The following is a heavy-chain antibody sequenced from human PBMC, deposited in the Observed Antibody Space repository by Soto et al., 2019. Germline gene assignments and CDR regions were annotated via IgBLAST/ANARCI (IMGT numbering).Heavy chain of an antibody. CDR1: GFSFNRHW. D-gene: IGHD3-22*01. CDR3: ARDTYYYDRHYSYAMDV. Sequence: GGSLRLSCAASGFSFNRHWMSWVRQAPGKGLQWVASIKRDGSEKYYVDSVKGRFTISRDNVKNSLSLQMNSLRAEDTAVYYCARDTYYYDRHYSYAMDVPGPGTTVTVS. J-gene: IGHJ6*02. CDR2: IKRDGSEK. V-gene: IGHV3-7*01.